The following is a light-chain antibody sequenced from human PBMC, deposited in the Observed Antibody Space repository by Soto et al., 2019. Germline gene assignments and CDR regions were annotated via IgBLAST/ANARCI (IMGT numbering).Light chain of an antibody. CDR3: QKHDNAPLT. J-gene: IGKJ4*01. Sequence: DIQMTQSPSSLSASVGDRVTITCRASQDISNYLIWYQQKPGKVPKLLIYTSSTLQSGVPSRFSGSGSGTEFTLTISSLQPEDVATYYCQKHDNAPLTFGGGTKVDI. V-gene: IGKV1-27*01. CDR1: QDISNY. CDR2: TSS.